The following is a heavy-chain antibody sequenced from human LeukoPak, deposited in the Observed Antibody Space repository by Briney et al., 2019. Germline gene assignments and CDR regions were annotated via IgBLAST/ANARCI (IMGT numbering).Heavy chain of an antibody. CDR2: IIPILDIA. J-gene: IGHJ4*02. CDR1: GGTFSSYA. V-gene: IGHV1-69*04. CDR3: ARGEPHGYNWFSY. D-gene: IGHD5-12*01. Sequence: ASVKVSCKASGGTFSSYAISWVRQAPGQGLEWMGRIIPILDIANYAQKFQGRVTITADKSTSTAYMELSSLRSEDTAVYYCARGEPHGYNWFSYWGQGTLVTVSS.